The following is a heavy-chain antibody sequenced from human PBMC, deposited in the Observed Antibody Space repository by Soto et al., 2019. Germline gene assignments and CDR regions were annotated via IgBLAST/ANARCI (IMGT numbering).Heavy chain of an antibody. CDR2: IYYSGST. CDR3: ARHPRITMAQMDDFDY. D-gene: IGHD3-10*01. CDR1: GGSISGSSHF. V-gene: IGHV4-61*05. Sequence: SETLSLTCTVSGGSISGSSHFWGWIRQPPGKGLEWIGYIYYSGSTNYNPSLKSRVTISVDTSKDQFSLKLSSVTAADTAVYYCARHPRITMAQMDDFDYWGQGTLVTVSS. J-gene: IGHJ4*02.